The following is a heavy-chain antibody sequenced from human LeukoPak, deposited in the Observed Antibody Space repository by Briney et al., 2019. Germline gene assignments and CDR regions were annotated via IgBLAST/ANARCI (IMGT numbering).Heavy chain of an antibody. J-gene: IGHJ4*02. Sequence: ASVKVSCKASGYTFTNYAMHWVRQAPGQRLEWMGWINAGNGNTKYSQKFQGRVTITRDTSASTAYMELSSLRSEDTAVYYCARSPTYEAFDYWGQGTLVTVSS. CDR2: INAGNGNT. V-gene: IGHV1-3*01. D-gene: IGHD2-8*01. CDR3: ARSPTYEAFDY. CDR1: GYTFTNYA.